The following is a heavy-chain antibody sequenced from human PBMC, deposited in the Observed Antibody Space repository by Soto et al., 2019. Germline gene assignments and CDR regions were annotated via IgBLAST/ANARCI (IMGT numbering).Heavy chain of an antibody. CDR2: IYPGDSDT. D-gene: IGHD6-6*01. V-gene: IGHV5-51*01. CDR1: GYTFTDYW. CDR3: ARLRYSSSSSDY. J-gene: IGHJ4*02. Sequence: GESLKISCKGSGYTFTDYWIGWVRQLPGKGLEWMGIIYPGDSDTRYSPSFQGQVTITADKSTSTAYLQWSSLKASDTAMYYCARLRYSSSSSDYWGQGTLVTVSS.